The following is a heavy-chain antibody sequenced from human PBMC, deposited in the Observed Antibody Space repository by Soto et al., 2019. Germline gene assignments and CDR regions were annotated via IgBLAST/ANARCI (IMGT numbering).Heavy chain of an antibody. Sequence: EVQLVESGGGLVQPGGSLRLSCAASGFTFSNYWVHWVRQVPGKGLVWVSRINADGSTTDYADSVGGRFTISRDNAKNTLYLQMNSLRAEDTAMYYCATAGAFRFDFWGQGTLVTVSS. CDR3: ATAGAFRFDF. D-gene: IGHD1-26*01. V-gene: IGHV3-74*01. J-gene: IGHJ4*02. CDR1: GFTFSNYW. CDR2: INADGSTT.